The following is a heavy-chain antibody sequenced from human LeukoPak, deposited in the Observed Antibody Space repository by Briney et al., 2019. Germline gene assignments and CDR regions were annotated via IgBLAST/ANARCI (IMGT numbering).Heavy chain of an antibody. CDR3: ATGVVPIWFDP. D-gene: IGHD3-3*01. CDR2: MNPSSGNT. V-gene: IGHV1-8*02. J-gene: IGHJ5*02. Sequence: ASVKVSCKASVSTFTGYYMHWVRQAPGQRLEXMGWMNPSSGNTGYAQKFQGRVTMTRNTSISTADMELSSLRSEDTAVYYCATGVVPIWFDPWGQGTLVTVSS. CDR1: VSTFTGYY.